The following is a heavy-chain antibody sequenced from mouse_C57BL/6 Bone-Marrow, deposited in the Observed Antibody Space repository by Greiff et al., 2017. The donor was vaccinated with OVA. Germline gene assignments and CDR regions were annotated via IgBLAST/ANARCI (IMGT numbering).Heavy chain of an antibody. CDR2: ISGGGGNT. CDR3: ARPVYYDYDRVCAY. D-gene: IGHD2-4*01. CDR1: GFTFSSYT. J-gene: IGHJ3*01. Sequence: DVKLVKSGGGLVKPGGSLKLSCAASGFTFSSYTMSWVRQTPEKRLEWVATISGGGGNTYYPDSVKGRFTISRDNAKNTLYRQMSSLRSEDTALYYCARPVYYDYDRVCAYWGQGTLVTVSA. V-gene: IGHV5-9*01.